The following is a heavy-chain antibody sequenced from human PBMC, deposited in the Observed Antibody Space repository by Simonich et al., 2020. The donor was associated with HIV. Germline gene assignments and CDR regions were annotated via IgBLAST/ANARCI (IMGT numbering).Heavy chain of an antibody. Sequence: QEQLQQWGAGLLKPSETLSLTCAVYGGSISGYYWSWISQPPGKGLEWIGEINHRGSTNCTPSLKSRVTISVDTSKTQFSLKLSSVTAADTAVYYCARLTAGGLGEYFQHWGQGTLVTVSS. CDR2: INHRGST. J-gene: IGHJ1*01. CDR1: GGSISGYY. CDR3: ARLTAGGLGEYFQH. V-gene: IGHV4-34*01. D-gene: IGHD6-13*01.